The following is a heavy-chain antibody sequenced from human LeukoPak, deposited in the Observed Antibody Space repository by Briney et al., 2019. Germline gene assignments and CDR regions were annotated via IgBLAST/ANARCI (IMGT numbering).Heavy chain of an antibody. V-gene: IGHV3-53*01. J-gene: IGHJ3*02. CDR2: IYSDGST. CDR1: RFTVSSNY. D-gene: IGHD1-26*01. CDR3: ARELREHGVFDI. Sequence: PGGSLRLSCAASRFTVSSNYRSWVRQAPGKGLEWVSEIYSDGSTYYAASVKGRFSISRDNSKNTVYLQMSSLRAEDTAIYYCARELREHGVFDIWGQGTMVTVSS.